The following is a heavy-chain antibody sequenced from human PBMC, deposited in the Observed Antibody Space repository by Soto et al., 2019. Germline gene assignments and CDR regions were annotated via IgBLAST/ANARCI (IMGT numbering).Heavy chain of an antibody. CDR2: TRNTANSYTT. D-gene: IGHD2-15*01. CDR1: GFTFSSYA. Sequence: PGGSLRLSCAASGFTFSSYAMHWVRQAPGKGLEWVARTRNTANSYTTEYAASVKGRFTISRDDSKNSLYLQMNSLKIEDTAIYYCAKGNCRGGSCYCGDYWGQGTLVTVSS. J-gene: IGHJ4*02. V-gene: IGHV3-72*01. CDR3: AKGNCRGGSCYCGDY.